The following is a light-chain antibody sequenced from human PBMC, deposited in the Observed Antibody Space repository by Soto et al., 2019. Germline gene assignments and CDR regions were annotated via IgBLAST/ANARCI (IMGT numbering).Light chain of an antibody. CDR2: LNN. CDR1: SCNIGSET. V-gene: IGLV1-44*01. CDR3: ATWDDSLKRVV. J-gene: IGLJ2*01. Sequence: QSVLTQPPSASGTPGQRVTISCSGSSCNIGSETVNWYQHLPGTAPTLLIYLNNQRPSGVPDRFSGSKSDTSASLAISGLQSEDEADYYCATWDDSLKRVVFGGGTKVTVL.